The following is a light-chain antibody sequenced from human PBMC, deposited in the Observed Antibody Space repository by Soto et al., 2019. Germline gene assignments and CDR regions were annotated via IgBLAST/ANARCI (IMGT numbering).Light chain of an antibody. CDR1: QAISTW. Sequence: DIQLTQSPSSVSASVGDSVTLTCRASQAISTWLAWYQQRPGKAPQLLIFGASSLQSGVPSRFSGRGPGTDFTLTISSLQPEDFATYYGQQTNSFPYTFGQGAKLDIK. CDR3: QQTNSFPYT. J-gene: IGKJ2*01. CDR2: GAS. V-gene: IGKV1-12*01.